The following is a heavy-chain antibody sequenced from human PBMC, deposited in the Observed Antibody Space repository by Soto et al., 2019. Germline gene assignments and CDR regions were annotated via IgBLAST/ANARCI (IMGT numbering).Heavy chain of an antibody. CDR3: ARDGGSGMDV. J-gene: IGHJ6*02. V-gene: IGHV1-3*02. CDR1: GYTFTTYS. CDR2: SNAGNGYA. Sequence: ASVKVSCQASGYTFTTYSMHWVRQAPGHRLEWMGWSNAGNGYAQYSQDFQGRVTITRDTSASTAYMELSSLRSEDMAVYYCARDGGSGMDVWGQGTTVTVSS. D-gene: IGHD3-16*01.